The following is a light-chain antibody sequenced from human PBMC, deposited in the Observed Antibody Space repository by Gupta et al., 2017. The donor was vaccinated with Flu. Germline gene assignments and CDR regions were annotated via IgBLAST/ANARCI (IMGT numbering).Light chain of an antibody. CDR1: QSVSSY. CDR3: QQPSA. V-gene: IGKV3-11*01. CDR2: DAS. J-gene: IGKJ4*01. Sequence: EIVLTQSPATLSLSPGERATLSCSASQSVSSYLAWYQQKPGQAPRLLIYDASNRATGIPARFSGSGSGTDFTLTISSLEPEDFAVYYCQQPSAFGGGTKVEIK.